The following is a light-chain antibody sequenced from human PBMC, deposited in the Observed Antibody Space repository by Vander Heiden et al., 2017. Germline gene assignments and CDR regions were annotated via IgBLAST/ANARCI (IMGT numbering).Light chain of an antibody. J-gene: IGLJ3*02. CDR2: NDS. V-gene: IGLV3-21*02. CDR3: QVWDSSTDHWV. Sequence: SYVLTQPPSVSVATGQTASITCGGNNIGSKSVHWYQQKPGQAPVVVVYNDSDRPSGIPERLSGSNSGNTATLTISRVEAGDEADYYCQVWDSSTDHWVFGGGTKLTVL. CDR1: NIGSKS.